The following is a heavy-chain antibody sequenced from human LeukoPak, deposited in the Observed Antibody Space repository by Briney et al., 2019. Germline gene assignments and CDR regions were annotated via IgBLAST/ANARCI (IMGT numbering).Heavy chain of an antibody. CDR3: ARGVRFLDFDY. Sequence: SQTLSLTCTVSGGSISSGDYYWSWIRQPPGKGLEWIGYIYYSGSTYYNPSLKSQVTISVDTSKNQFSLKLSSVTAADTAVYYCARGVRFLDFDYWGQGTLVTVSS. CDR2: IYYSGST. J-gene: IGHJ4*02. CDR1: GGSISSGDYY. V-gene: IGHV4-30-4*01. D-gene: IGHD3-3*01.